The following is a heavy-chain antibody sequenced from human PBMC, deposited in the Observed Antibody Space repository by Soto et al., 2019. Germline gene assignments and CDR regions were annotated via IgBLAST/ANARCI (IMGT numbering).Heavy chain of an antibody. V-gene: IGHV1-8*01. Sequence: QEQLVQSGAEVKKPGASVKVSCKTSGYTFTDYDINWVRQATGQGLEWIGWMNPNSGETGYAQKFQGRVTMTRSASLSTAYLELSSLRSEDTAVYYCVRVAMAARPRWYNWFDPWGQGTLVTVSS. CDR1: GYTFTDYD. CDR2: MNPNSGET. J-gene: IGHJ5*02. D-gene: IGHD2-21*01. CDR3: VRVAMAARPRWYNWFDP.